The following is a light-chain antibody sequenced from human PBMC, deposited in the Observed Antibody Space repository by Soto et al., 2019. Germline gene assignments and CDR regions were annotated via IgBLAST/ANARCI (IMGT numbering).Light chain of an antibody. CDR1: QTISSW. CDR3: QHYNSYSEA. J-gene: IGKJ1*01. CDR2: KAS. Sequence: DIQMTQSPSTLSGSVGDRVTINCRASQTISSWLAWYQQKPGKAPKLLIYKASTLKSGVPSRFSGSGSGTEFTLTISSLQPDDFATYYCQHYNSYSEAFGQRTKV. V-gene: IGKV1-5*03.